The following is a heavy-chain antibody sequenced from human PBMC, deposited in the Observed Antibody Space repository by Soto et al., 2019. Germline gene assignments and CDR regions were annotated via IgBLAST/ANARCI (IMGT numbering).Heavy chain of an antibody. CDR3: ARDGDIVVVPAATTWAFDY. CDR2: ISYDGSNK. J-gene: IGHJ4*02. Sequence: RRLSCAASGFTFSSYAMHWVRQAPGKGLEWVAVISYDGSNKYYADSVKGRFTISRDNSKNTLYLQMNSLRAEDTAVYYCARDGDIVVVPAATTWAFDYWGQGTLVTVSS. D-gene: IGHD2-2*01. V-gene: IGHV3-30-3*01. CDR1: GFTFSSYA.